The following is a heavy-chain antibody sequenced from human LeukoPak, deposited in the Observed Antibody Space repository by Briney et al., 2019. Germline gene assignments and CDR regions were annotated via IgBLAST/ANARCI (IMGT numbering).Heavy chain of an antibody. Sequence: ASVKVSCKASGYTFTSYYMHWVRQAPGQGLEWMGIINPSGGSTSYAQKFQGRVTMTRDTSTSTAYMELSSLRSEDTAVYYCARGAITMVRGDPGPYYYYYMDVWGKGTTVTVSS. D-gene: IGHD3-10*01. V-gene: IGHV1-46*01. J-gene: IGHJ6*03. CDR2: INPSGGST. CDR3: ARGAITMVRGDPGPYYYYYMDV. CDR1: GYTFTSYY.